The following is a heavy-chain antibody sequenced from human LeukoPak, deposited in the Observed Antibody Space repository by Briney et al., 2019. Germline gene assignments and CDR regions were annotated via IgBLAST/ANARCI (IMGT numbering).Heavy chain of an antibody. CDR3: ARTGESHAFDI. D-gene: IGHD1-26*01. Sequence: GGSLRLSCAASGFPFSVSAMHWVRQAPGKGLEWVTLILSDGTNKYYTDSVKGRFTISRDNSKKTLYLEMNSLRVEDTAVYYCARTGESHAFDIWGQGTMVTVSS. J-gene: IGHJ3*02. CDR2: ILSDGTNK. CDR1: GFPFSVSA. V-gene: IGHV3-30*04.